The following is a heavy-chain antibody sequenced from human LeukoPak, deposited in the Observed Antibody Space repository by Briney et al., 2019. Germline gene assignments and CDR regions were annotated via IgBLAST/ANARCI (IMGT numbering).Heavy chain of an antibody. D-gene: IGHD6-13*01. CDR2: IIPIFGTA. CDR3: AARTSSCPTYYYYYMDV. Sequence: ASVKVSCKASGGTFSSYAISWVRQAPGQGLEWMGGIIPIFGTANYAQKFQGRVTITTDESTSTAYMELSSLRSEDTAVYYCAARTSSCPTYYYYYMDVWGKGTTVTVSS. V-gene: IGHV1-69*05. CDR1: GGTFSSYA. J-gene: IGHJ6*03.